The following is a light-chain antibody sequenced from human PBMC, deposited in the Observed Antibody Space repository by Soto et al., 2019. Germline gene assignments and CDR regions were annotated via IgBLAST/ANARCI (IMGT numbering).Light chain of an antibody. J-gene: IGKJ1*01. Sequence: EIVLTQSPGTRSLSPGERATLSCRASQSVSSSSLAWYQQKCGQAPRLLIHDASSRAAGIPDRFSGSGSGTDFALTISRLQPEDCAVYYCQQYGGSPRTFGQGTKVEVK. V-gene: IGKV3-20*01. CDR1: QSVSSSS. CDR2: DAS. CDR3: QQYGGSPRT.